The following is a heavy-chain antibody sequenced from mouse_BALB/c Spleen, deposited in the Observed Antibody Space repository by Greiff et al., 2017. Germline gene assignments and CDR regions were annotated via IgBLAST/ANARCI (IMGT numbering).Heavy chain of an antibody. CDR3: ARDSPAWFAY. CDR2: IRNKANGYTT. CDR1: GFTFTDYY. V-gene: IGHV7-3*02. J-gene: IGHJ3*01. Sequence: EVKLVESGGGLVQPGGSLRLSCATSGFTFTDYYMSWVRQPPGKALEWLGFIRNKANGYTTEYSASVKGRFTISRDNSQSILYLQMNTLRAEDSATYYCARDSPAWFAYWGQGTLVTVSA.